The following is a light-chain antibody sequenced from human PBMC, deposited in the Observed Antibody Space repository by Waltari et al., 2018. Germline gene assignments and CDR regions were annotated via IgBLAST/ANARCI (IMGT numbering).Light chain of an antibody. CDR3: QAWDSGLVI. CDR2: QET. J-gene: IGLJ2*01. Sequence: WYQQTPGQSPGLVIYQETNRPSGIPERFSGSNSGDTATLTVSVTQAIDEADYYCQAWDSGLVIFGGGTKLTVL. V-gene: IGLV3-1*01.